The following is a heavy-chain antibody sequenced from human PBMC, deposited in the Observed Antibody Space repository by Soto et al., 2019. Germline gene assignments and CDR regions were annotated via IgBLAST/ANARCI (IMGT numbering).Heavy chain of an antibody. D-gene: IGHD4-17*01. CDR1: GYTFTGYY. CDR3: ARDGHGDYEKRWFDP. Sequence: ASVKVSCKASGYTFTGYYMHWVRQAPGQGLEWMGWTNPNSGGTNYAQKFQGWVTMTRDTSISTAYMELSRLRSDDTAVYYCARDGHGDYEKRWFDPWGQGTLVTVS. CDR2: TNPNSGGT. V-gene: IGHV1-2*04. J-gene: IGHJ5*02.